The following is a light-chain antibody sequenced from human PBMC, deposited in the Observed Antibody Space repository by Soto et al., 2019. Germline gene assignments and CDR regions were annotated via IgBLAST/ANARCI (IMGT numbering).Light chain of an antibody. CDR3: SSYTSSGTYV. J-gene: IGLJ1*01. Sequence: QSVLAPPASVSGSPGQSITISCTGTSSDVGGYNYVSWYQQHPGKAPQVMIYDVSNRPSGVSYRFSASKSGNTASLTISWLQAEDEADYFCSSYTSSGTYVLGTGTKVTVL. CDR1: SSDVGGYNY. CDR2: DVS. V-gene: IGLV2-14*01.